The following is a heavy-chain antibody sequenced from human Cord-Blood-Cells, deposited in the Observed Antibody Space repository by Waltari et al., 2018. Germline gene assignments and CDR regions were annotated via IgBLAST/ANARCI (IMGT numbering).Heavy chain of an antibody. CDR3: ARGLRGLRYFDWLLPEYYFDY. J-gene: IGHJ4*02. Sequence: QVQLQQWGAGLLKPSETLSLTCAAYGGSFSGYYWRWLRQPPGKGREWIGEINHSGSTNYNPSLKSRVTISVDTSKNQFSLKLSSVTAADTAVYYCARGLRGLRYFDWLLPEYYFDYWGQGTLVTVSS. CDR2: INHSGST. CDR1: GGSFSGYY. V-gene: IGHV4-34*01. D-gene: IGHD3-9*01.